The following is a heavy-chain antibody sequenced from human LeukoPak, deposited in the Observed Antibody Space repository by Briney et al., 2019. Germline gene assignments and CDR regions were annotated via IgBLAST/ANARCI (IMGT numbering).Heavy chain of an antibody. CDR1: GFTFSSYS. Sequence: PGGSLRLSCAASGFTFSSYSMNWVRQAPGKGLEWVSYISSSSSTIYYADSVKGRFTISRDNAKNSLYLQMNSLRAEDTAVYYCARDQYYSNDIWGQGRMVTVSS. CDR3: ARDQYYSNDI. CDR2: ISSSSSTI. D-gene: IGHD3-10*01. J-gene: IGHJ3*02. V-gene: IGHV3-48*01.